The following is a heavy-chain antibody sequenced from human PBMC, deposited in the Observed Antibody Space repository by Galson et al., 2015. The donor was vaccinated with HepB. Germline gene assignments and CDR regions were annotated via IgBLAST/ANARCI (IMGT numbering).Heavy chain of an antibody. CDR2: IYYSGST. CDR1: GGSISSYY. J-gene: IGHJ5*02. CDR3: ARHRGSWPTDNWFDP. D-gene: IGHD1-26*01. Sequence: SETLSLTCTVSGGSISSYYWSWIRQPPGKGLEWIGYIYYSGSTNYNPSLKSRVTISVDTSKNQFSLKLSSVTAADTAVYYCARHRGSWPTDNWFDPWGQGTLVTVSS. V-gene: IGHV4-59*08.